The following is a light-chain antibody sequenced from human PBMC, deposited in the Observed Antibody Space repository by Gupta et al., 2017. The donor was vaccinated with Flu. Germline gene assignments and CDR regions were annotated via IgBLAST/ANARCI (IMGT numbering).Light chain of an antibody. CDR1: SSNFGAGYG. Sequence: SSNFGAGYGVYWYQQLPGTAPQLLLFGNTNRPSGVPGRFSDSKSGTSASLAITGLQPEDEADYYCQSYDSSLSAWVFGSGTQLTVL. J-gene: IGLJ1*01. V-gene: IGLV1-40*01. CDR3: QSYDSSLSAWV. CDR2: GNT.